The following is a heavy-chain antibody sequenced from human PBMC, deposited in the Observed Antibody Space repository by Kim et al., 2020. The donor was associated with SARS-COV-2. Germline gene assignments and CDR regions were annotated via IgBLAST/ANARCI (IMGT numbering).Heavy chain of an antibody. Sequence: SETLSLTCAVYGGSFSGYYWSWIRQPPGKGLEWIGEINHSGSTNYNPSLKSRVTISVDTSKNQFSLKLSSVTAADTAVYYCARVRGVVVPAANYYYMDVWGKGTTVTVSS. CDR2: INHSGST. CDR3: ARVRGVVVPAANYYYMDV. V-gene: IGHV4-34*01. D-gene: IGHD2-2*01. J-gene: IGHJ6*03. CDR1: GGSFSGYY.